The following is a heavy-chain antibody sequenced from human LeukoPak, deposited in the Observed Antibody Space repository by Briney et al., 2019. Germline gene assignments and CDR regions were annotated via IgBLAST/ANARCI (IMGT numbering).Heavy chain of an antibody. CDR1: GFTFSSYA. D-gene: IGHD3-3*01. J-gene: IGHJ4*02. CDR3: ARDRRYDFWSGLDY. Sequence: GGSLRLSCAASGFTFSSYAMHWVRQAPGKGLEWVAVISYDGSNKYYADSVKGRFTISRDNSKNTLYLQMNSLRAEDTAVYYCARDRRYDFWSGLDYWGQGTLVTVSS. V-gene: IGHV3-30-3*01. CDR2: ISYDGSNK.